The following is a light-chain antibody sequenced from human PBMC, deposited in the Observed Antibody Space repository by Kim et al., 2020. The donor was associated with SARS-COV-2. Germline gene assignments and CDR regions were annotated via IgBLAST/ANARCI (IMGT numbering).Light chain of an antibody. J-gene: IGKJ2*01. V-gene: IGKV1-33*01. Sequence: DIQMTQSPSSLSASVGDRVTITCQASQDISNYLNWYQQKPGKAPKFLIYDASNLQTGVPSRFSGSGSGTHFSLTISSLQPEDIATYYCQQYDNVPYTFGQGTKLEIK. CDR2: DAS. CDR1: QDISNY. CDR3: QQYDNVPYT.